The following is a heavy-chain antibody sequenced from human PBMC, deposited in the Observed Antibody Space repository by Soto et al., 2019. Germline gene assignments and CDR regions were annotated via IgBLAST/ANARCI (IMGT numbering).Heavy chain of an antibody. CDR3: AKDGYGGNSGWYFDL. CDR2: ISWDGGST. Sequence: PGGSLRLSCAASGFTFDDYTMHWVRQAPGKGLEWVSLISWDGGSTYYADSVKGRFTISRDNSKNSLYLQMNSLRTEDTALYYCAKDGYGGNSGWYFDLWGRGTLVTAPQ. V-gene: IGHV3-43*01. D-gene: IGHD2-21*02. J-gene: IGHJ2*01. CDR1: GFTFDDYT.